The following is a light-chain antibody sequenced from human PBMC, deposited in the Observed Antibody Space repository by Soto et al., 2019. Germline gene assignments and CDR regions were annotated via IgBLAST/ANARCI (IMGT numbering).Light chain of an antibody. Sequence: DIQMTQSPSSLSASVGDRVTITCRASQGISSWLAWYQQKPGKAPKLLIYAASSLQRGVPSRFTGSGSGTEFTLTINGLQPDDFATYYCQQYNGYRTWTFGQGTKVDI. J-gene: IGKJ1*01. V-gene: IGKV1D-16*01. CDR1: QGISSW. CDR3: QQYNGYRTWT. CDR2: AAS.